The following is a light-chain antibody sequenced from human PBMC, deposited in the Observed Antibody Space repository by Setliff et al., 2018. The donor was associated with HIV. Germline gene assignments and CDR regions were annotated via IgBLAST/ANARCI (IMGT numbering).Light chain of an antibody. V-gene: IGLV2-8*01. J-gene: IGLJ1*01. CDR1: GSDIGYYTY. CDR2: DVS. Sequence: QSALAQPPSASGSPGQSVPISCTGTGSDIGYYTYVSWYQQHPGKAPRLVIYDVSRRPSGVPNRFSGSRSGNTASLTVSGLQAEDEADYYCSSYAGNNKYVFGSGTKVTVL. CDR3: SSYAGNNKYV.